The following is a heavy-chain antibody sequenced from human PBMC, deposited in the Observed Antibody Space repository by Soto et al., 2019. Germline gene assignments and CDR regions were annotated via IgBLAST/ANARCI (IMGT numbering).Heavy chain of an antibody. CDR2: ILHDGST. CDR1: GESITTTNL. Sequence: PSETLSLTCVVSGESITTTNLWGWVRPSPGKGLEWIGEILHDGSTNRNPSLRSRVSISLDTSNYQFSLKLSSVTAADRAVYYFAREGPGRMTTHTYYYNGMKAWGLGIRVTFSS. D-gene: IGHD3-10*01. J-gene: IGHJ6*02. CDR3: AREGPGRMTTHTYYYNGMKA. V-gene: IGHV4-4*02.